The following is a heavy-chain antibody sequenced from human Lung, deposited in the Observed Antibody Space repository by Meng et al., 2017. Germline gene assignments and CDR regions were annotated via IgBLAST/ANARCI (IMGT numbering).Heavy chain of an antibody. CDR1: GGSLRTSNYD. CDR3: ARGQKCYFDL. V-gene: IGHV4-30-4*01. Sequence: QEQRPWWVPESVQPSPTRALTTTVPGGSLRTSNYDWSWIRQPPGKGLEWIGNIYKSGRTYYNPSLKSRITISVDTSKNQFSLKLSSVTAADTAVYYCARGQKCYFDLWGRGTLVTVSS. CDR2: IYKSGRT. D-gene: IGHD5/OR15-5a*01. J-gene: IGHJ2*01.